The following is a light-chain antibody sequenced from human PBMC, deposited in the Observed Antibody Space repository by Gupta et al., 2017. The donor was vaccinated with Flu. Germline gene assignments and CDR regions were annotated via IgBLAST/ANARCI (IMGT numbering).Light chain of an antibody. J-gene: IGLJ2*01. CDR1: ELGDKY. CDR3: QAWDSSTVV. V-gene: IGLV3-1*01. Sequence: SYELTQPPSVSVSPGQPASITCSGDELGDKYACWYQQKPGQSPLLVIYRDSNRASGIPDRSSASNSGNTATLTISGTEAMDEDDYYCQAWDSSTVVFGGGTKLTVL. CDR2: RDS.